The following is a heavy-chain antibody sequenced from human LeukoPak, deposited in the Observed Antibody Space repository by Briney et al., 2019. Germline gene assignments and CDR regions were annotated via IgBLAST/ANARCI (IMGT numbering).Heavy chain of an antibody. CDR3: ARDMSPPGVLVTSDYGMDV. CDR1: GDSFGRYA. D-gene: IGHD2-8*02. Sequence: VASVKVSCKASGDSFGRYAISWVRQAPGQGLEWMGRIIPLVDVTNYAQKFQGKVTITPDRFASTAYMELTSLISDDTAVYFCARDMSPPGVLVTSDYGMDVWGRGTTVTVSS. CDR2: IIPLVDVT. J-gene: IGHJ6*02. V-gene: IGHV1-69*04.